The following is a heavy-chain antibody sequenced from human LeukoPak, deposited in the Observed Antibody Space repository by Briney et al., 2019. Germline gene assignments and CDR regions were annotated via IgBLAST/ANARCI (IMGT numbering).Heavy chain of an antibody. CDR1: GFTFSSYS. V-gene: IGHV3-30*03. J-gene: IGHJ4*02. Sequence: GGSLRLSCAASGFTFSSYSMNWVRQAPGKGLEWVAVISYDGSNKYYADSVKGRFTISRDNSKNTLYLQMNSLRAEDTAVYYCARDQWSSGRLDLDYWGQGTLVTVSS. CDR3: ARDQWSSGRLDLDY. D-gene: IGHD3-10*01. CDR2: ISYDGSNK.